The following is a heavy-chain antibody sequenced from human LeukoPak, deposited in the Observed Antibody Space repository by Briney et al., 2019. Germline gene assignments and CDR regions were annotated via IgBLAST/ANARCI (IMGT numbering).Heavy chain of an antibody. CDR1: GGSISSYY. V-gene: IGHV4-59*12. J-gene: IGHJ5*02. CDR3: ARKSSYYGSGSYYLPLNWFDP. D-gene: IGHD3-10*01. CDR2: IYYSGST. Sequence: SETLSLTCTVSGGSISSYYWSWIRQPPGKGLEWIGYIYYSGSTNYNPSLKSRVTISVDTSKNQFSLKLSSVTAADTAVYYYARKSSYYGSGSYYLPLNWFDPWGQGTLVTVSS.